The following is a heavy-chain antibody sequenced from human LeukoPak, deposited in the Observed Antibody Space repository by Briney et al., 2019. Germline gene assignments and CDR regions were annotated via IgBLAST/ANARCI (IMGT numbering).Heavy chain of an antibody. Sequence: GGSLRLSCVASGFIFSEYAMNWVRQAPGKGLEWVSVVGGDDTNYYIDSAKGRFTISRDNSKNTLSLQMNNLRPEDTAVYYCAKDSWSRNGIYDAFAIWGQGTMVTVSS. V-gene: IGHV3-23*01. J-gene: IGHJ3*02. CDR3: AKDSWSRNGIYDAFAI. CDR2: VGGDDTN. CDR1: GFIFSEYA. D-gene: IGHD2-8*01.